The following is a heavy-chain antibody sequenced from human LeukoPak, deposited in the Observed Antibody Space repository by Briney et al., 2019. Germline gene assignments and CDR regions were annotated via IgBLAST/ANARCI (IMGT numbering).Heavy chain of an antibody. Sequence: SETLSLTCAVYGGSFSGYYWSWIRQPPGKGLEWIGEINHSGSTNYNPSLKSRVTISVDTSKNQFSLKLSSVTAADTAAYYSFFMVRGVISYWGQGTLVTVSS. CDR2: INHSGST. J-gene: IGHJ4*02. CDR3: FFMVRGVISY. D-gene: IGHD3-10*01. V-gene: IGHV4-34*03. CDR1: GGSFSGYY.